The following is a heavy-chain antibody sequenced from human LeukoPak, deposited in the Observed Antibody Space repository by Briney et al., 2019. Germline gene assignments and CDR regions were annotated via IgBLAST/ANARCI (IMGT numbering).Heavy chain of an antibody. D-gene: IGHD6-6*01. J-gene: IGHJ3*02. Sequence: SGTLSLTCTVSGASVTSSYLSWIRQPAGKGLEWIGRLYTSGSPNYNPSPQSRVTMSVDTSRNQFSLKLTSVTAADTAVYYCARDTGARPRAFDIWGQGTVVTVSS. CDR1: GASVTSSY. V-gene: IGHV4-4*07. CDR2: LYTSGSP. CDR3: ARDTGARPRAFDI.